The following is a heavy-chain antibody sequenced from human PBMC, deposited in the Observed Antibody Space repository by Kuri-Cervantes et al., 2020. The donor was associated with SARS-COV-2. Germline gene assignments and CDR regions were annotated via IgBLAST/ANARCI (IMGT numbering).Heavy chain of an antibody. V-gene: IGHV3-52*02. Sequence: GESLKISCASSGFTFSSSWMHLVCQAPEKGQEWVADIKCDGSEKYYVDSVKGRLTISRDNAKNSLYLQVNSLRAEDMTVYYCVRTNSGSFYFDYWGQGTLVTVSS. CDR1: GFTFSSSW. CDR2: IKCDGSEK. J-gene: IGHJ4*02. D-gene: IGHD1-26*01. CDR3: VRTNSGSFYFDY.